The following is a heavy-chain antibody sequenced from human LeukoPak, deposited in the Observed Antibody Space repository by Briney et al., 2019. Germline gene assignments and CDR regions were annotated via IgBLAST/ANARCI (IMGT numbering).Heavy chain of an antibody. CDR2: ISAYNGNT. D-gene: IGHD5-12*01. V-gene: IGHV1-18*01. CDR1: GYTFTSYG. CDR3: ARDRGYSGYASSGY. J-gene: IGHJ4*02. Sequence: ASVKVSCKASGYTFTSYGISWVRQAPGQGLEWMGWISAYNGNTNYAQKFQGRVTMTTDSSTSTVYMDLRTLTSDDTAVYYYARDRGYSGYASSGYWGQGTLVTVSS.